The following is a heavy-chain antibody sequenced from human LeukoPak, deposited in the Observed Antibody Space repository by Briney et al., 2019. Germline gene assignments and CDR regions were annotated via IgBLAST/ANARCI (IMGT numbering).Heavy chain of an antibody. D-gene: IGHD3-10*01. Sequence: GSLXLSCAASGFTFSSYGMSWVRQAPGKGLEWVSAISGSGGSTYYADSVKGRFTISRDNSKNTVYVQMDSLRAEDTAVYYCAKETEWFGELLPFDYWGQGTLVTVSS. CDR1: GFTFSSYG. CDR2: ISGSGGST. V-gene: IGHV3-23*01. J-gene: IGHJ4*02. CDR3: AKETEWFGELLPFDY.